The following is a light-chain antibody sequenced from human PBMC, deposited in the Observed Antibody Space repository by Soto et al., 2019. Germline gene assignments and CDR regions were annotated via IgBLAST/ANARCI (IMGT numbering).Light chain of an antibody. Sequence: IQMTQSASTVAPAVGARVTITXRASHSITMWLAWCQQTPGXAPKXXXANXARLERGGPSRLSGSGSVTEFTLTSTDLHPADSAIYYFQQYRTNPYTFGQGTRLEIK. CDR3: QQYRTNPYT. V-gene: IGKV1-5*01. J-gene: IGKJ5*01. CDR2: NXA. CDR1: HSITMW.